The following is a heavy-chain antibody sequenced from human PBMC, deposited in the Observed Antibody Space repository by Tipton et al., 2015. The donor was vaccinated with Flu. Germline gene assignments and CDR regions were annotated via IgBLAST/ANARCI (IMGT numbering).Heavy chain of an antibody. Sequence: GSLRLTCAASGFTFSNYWMSWVRQAPGKGLEWVANIKADGSETYYVDSVKSRFTISRDNARDSLSVQMNSLRAEVMALYYCTRDQYKRVEATVYCGQGTLVTVST. V-gene: IGHV3-7*03. D-gene: IGHD1-1*01. CDR2: IKADGSET. CDR1: GFTFSNYW. J-gene: IGHJ4*02. CDR3: TRDQYKRVEATVY.